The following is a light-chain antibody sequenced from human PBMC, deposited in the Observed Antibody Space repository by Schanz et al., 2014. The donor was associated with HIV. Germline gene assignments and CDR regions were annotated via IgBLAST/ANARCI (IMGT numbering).Light chain of an antibody. Sequence: QSVLTQPPSVSGAPGQRVTISCTGSRSNIGAGYDVHWYQQLPGTAPKLLIYGNTNRPSGVPDRFSGSKSGTSVSLAITGLQAEDEADYYCSSYTSSSTPVVFGGGTKLTVL. CDR1: RSNIGAGYD. J-gene: IGLJ2*01. V-gene: IGLV1-40*01. CDR3: SSYTSSSTPVV. CDR2: GNT.